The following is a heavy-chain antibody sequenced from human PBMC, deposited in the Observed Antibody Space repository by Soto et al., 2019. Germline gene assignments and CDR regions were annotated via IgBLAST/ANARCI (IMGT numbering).Heavy chain of an antibody. CDR2: INPNTGGT. V-gene: IGHV1-2*02. D-gene: IGHD3-3*01. CDR1: GFSLTGYD. CDR3: ARERYQVRSDGMDV. J-gene: IGHJ6*02. Sequence: RASVKVSCKASGFSLTGYDFHWRRAAPGQGLEWLGWINPNTGGTTYAQKFQGRVTLTLETSINTDYMELSSLRPDDTAMYYCARERYQVRSDGMDVWGQGTSVTVSS.